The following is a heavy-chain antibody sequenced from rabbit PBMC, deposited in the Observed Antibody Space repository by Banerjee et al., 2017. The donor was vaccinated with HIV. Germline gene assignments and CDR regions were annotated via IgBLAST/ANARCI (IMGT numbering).Heavy chain of an antibody. J-gene: IGHJ4*01. CDR3: ARGDL. CDR2: IDVGTGTT. Sequence: QSLEESGGGLVKPGGTLTLTCKASGFTLSSHWICWVRQAPGKGLEWIACIDVGTGTTDYASWAKGRFTISKTSSTTVTLQMTSLTAADTATYFCARGDLWGQGTLVTVS. CDR1: GFTLSSHW. V-gene: IGHV1S40*01.